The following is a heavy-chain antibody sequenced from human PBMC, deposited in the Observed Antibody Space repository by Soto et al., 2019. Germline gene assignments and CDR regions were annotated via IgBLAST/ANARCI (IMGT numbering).Heavy chain of an antibody. CDR3: AKFRAGLGSQTDS. D-gene: IGHD3-10*01. CDR2: VGVSGATT. J-gene: IGHJ4*02. Sequence: EVQLLESGGNLVQPGGSLRLSCAASGFTFSSYAMSWVRQAPGKGLAWVSTVGVSGATTYYTDSVKGRFTISRDNSNNTLFLQMHSLRAEDTAIYYCAKFRAGLGSQTDSWGQGTLVTVSS. V-gene: IGHV3-23*01. CDR1: GFTFSSYA.